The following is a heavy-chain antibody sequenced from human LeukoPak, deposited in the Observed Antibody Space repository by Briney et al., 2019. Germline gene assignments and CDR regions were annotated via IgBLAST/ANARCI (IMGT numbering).Heavy chain of an antibody. Sequence: GGSLRLSCAASGLIVSSNYMTWVRQAPGKGLEWVSVIYSGGSIYYADSVKGRFTISRDNSRNTLYLQMNSLRTEDTAVYYCARALNGFDIWGPGTLVTVSS. CDR3: ARALNGFDI. CDR1: GLIVSSNY. CDR2: IYSGGSI. V-gene: IGHV3-53*01. J-gene: IGHJ3*02.